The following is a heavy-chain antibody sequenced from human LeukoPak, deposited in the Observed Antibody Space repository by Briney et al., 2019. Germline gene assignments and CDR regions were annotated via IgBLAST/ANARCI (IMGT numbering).Heavy chain of an antibody. CDR1: SGSISSGDYY. D-gene: IGHD2-8*02. V-gene: IGHV4-30-4*01. J-gene: IGHJ4*02. CDR3: ARQTYYCTSAYCHPYYFGY. Sequence: PSETLTLTCTASSGSISSGDYYWSWLRQPPGKGLEWIGNINYSRNTYYNPSLKSRVTISVDTSKNQCSLKLSSVTAADTAVYYGARQTYYCTSAYCHPYYFGYWGQGTLVTVSS. CDR2: INYSRNT.